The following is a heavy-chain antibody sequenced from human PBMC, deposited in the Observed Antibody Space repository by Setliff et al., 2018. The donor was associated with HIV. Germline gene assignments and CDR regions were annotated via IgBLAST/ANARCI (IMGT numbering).Heavy chain of an antibody. CDR2: INNDGSES. CDR3: ARAYNVYDYRFDSSGYDY. D-gene: IGHD3-22*01. Sequence: GGSLRLSCAASGFTFSSYWMHWVRQAPGKGLVWVSCINNDGSESYYVDSVKGRFIASTDNAKNSLFLQMNSLKAEDTAVYYCARAYNVYDYRFDSSGYDYWGQGTLVTVSS. V-gene: IGHV3-74*01. CDR1: GFTFSSYW. J-gene: IGHJ4*02.